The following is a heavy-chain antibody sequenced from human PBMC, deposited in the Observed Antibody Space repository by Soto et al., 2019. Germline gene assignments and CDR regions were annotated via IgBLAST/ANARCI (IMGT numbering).Heavy chain of an antibody. V-gene: IGHV3-30*18. Sequence: GGSLRLSCAASGFTFSSYGMHWFRQAPGKGLEWVAVISYDGSNKYYADSVKGRFTISRDNSKNTLYLQMNSLRAEDTAVYYCAKVIDEWVYSIVYIDFWGKGNLVTVYS. J-gene: IGHJ4*02. CDR1: GFTFSSYG. CDR3: AKVIDEWVYSIVYIDF. CDR2: ISYDGSNK. D-gene: IGHD6-13*01.